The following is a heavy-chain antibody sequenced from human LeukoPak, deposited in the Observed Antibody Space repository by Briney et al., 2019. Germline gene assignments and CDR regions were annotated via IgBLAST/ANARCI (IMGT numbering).Heavy chain of an antibody. CDR1: GFTVSSNY. V-gene: IGHV3-66*01. CDR3: AREPVVVVAATPVHYYGMDV. CDR2: IYSGGST. Sequence: GGSLRLSCAASGFTVSSNYMSWVRQAPGKGLEWVSVIYSGGSTYYADSVKGRFTISRDNSKSTLYLQMNSLRAEDTAVYYCAREPVVVVAATPVHYYGMDVWGQGTTVTVSS. J-gene: IGHJ6*02. D-gene: IGHD2-15*01.